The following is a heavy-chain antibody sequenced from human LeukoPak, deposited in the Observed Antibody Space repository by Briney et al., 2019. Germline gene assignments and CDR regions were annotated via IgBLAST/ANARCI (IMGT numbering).Heavy chain of an antibody. CDR1: GFTFSSYS. V-gene: IGHV3-21*01. Sequence: PGGSLRLSCAASGFTFSSYSMNWVRQAPGKGLEWVSSISSSSSYIYYADSVKGRFTISRDNAKNSLYLQMNSLRAEDTAVYYCARSQPLTYCGGDCYPFDAFDIWGQGTMVTVSS. J-gene: IGHJ3*02. CDR3: ARSQPLTYCGGDCYPFDAFDI. D-gene: IGHD2-21*01. CDR2: ISSSSSYI.